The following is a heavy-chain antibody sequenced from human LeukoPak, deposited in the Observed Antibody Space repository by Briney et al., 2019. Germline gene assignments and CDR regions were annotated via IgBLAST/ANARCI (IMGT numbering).Heavy chain of an antibody. CDR1: GFTFSTYW. CDR3: VIDGLGVQLWSIDY. V-gene: IGHV3-74*01. CDR2: IKSDGSST. J-gene: IGHJ4*02. Sequence: GGSLRLSCEASGFTFSTYWMHWVRQVPGGGLVWVSCIKSDGSSTSYADSLKGRFTISRDNAKNMVYLQMNSLRAEDTAVYYCVIDGLGVQLWSIDYWGQGTLVTVSS. D-gene: IGHD5-18*01.